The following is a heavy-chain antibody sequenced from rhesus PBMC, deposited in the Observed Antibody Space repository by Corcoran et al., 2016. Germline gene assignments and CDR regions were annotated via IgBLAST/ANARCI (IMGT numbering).Heavy chain of an antibody. CDR3: ARSYSWNNGFDY. V-gene: IGHV3-178*01. J-gene: IGHJ4*01. D-gene: IGHD1-20*01. CDR2: IRNGGGST. CDR1: AFSFTDSY. Sequence: EVQLVESGGGLAQPGGSLRLSCAAFAFSFTDSYMYWVRQAPGKGRVWVSRIRNGGGSTWYAGAVKGRFTIARENAKKTLYLQMNSLRDEDTAVYYCARSYSWNNGFDYWGQGVLVTVSS.